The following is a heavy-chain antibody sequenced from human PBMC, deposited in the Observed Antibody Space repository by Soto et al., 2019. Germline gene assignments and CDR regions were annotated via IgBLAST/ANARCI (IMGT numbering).Heavy chain of an antibody. CDR3: ARQYYYGSGSYSWGWFDP. J-gene: IGHJ5*02. CDR1: GGSISSYY. D-gene: IGHD3-10*01. Sequence: QVQLQESGPGLVKPSETLSLTCTVSGGSISSYYWSWIRQPPGKGLEWIGYIYYSGSTNYNPSLKSRVTFSVDTSKNQFSLKLSSVTAADTAVYYCARQYYYGSGSYSWGWFDPWGQGTLVTVSS. CDR2: IYYSGST. V-gene: IGHV4-59*08.